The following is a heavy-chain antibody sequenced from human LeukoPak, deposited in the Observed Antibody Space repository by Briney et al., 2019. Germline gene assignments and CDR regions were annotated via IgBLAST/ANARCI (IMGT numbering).Heavy chain of an antibody. Sequence: MSGESLKISCTASGYRFASNWIGWVRQMSGKGLEWMGIIFPGDSDIRYSPSFQGQVTISADKSINTAYLQWSSLKASDTAIYYCAKYAKGGYHYGMDVWGQGTTVTVSS. CDR1: GYRFASNW. CDR3: AKYAKGGYHYGMDV. V-gene: IGHV5-51*01. D-gene: IGHD5-12*01. CDR2: IFPGDSDI. J-gene: IGHJ6*01.